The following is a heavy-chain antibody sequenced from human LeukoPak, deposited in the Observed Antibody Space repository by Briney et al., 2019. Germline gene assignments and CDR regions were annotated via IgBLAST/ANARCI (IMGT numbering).Heavy chain of an antibody. CDR2: ISNIGDII. J-gene: IGHJ6*03. D-gene: IGHD6-13*01. CDR3: AKDATAVVGTVYMDV. V-gene: IGHV3-48*03. Sequence: GGSLRLSCAAPGFTFSNYEMNWVRQAPGKGLEWISHISNIGDIIHYADSVEGRFTISRDNAKNSLYLQMNSLTAEDTAVYYCAKDATAVVGTVYMDVWGKGTTVTISS. CDR1: GFTFSNYE.